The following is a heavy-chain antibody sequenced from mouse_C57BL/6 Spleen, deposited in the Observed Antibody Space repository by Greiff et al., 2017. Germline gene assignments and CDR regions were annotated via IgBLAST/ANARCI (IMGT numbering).Heavy chain of an antibody. Sequence: EVQVVESGPGLVKPSQSLSLTCSVTGYSITSGYYWNWIRQFPGNKLEWMGYISYDGSNNYNPSLKNRISITRGTSKNQFFLKLNSVTTEDTATYYCARRSTVVDYWGQGTTLTVSS. D-gene: IGHD1-1*01. J-gene: IGHJ2*01. CDR3: ARRSTVVDY. CDR2: ISYDGSN. V-gene: IGHV3-6*01. CDR1: GYSITSGYY.